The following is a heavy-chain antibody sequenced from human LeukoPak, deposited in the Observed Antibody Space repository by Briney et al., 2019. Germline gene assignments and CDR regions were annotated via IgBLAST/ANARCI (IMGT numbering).Heavy chain of an antibody. J-gene: IGHJ4*02. CDR2: TNRDGSST. D-gene: IGHD3-3*01. V-gene: IGHV3-74*01. Sequence: PGGSLRLSCAASGFNFSSYWMHWVRQAPGKGPVWVARTNRDGSSTAYADSVKGRFTISKDNAKNTLYLLMNSLRAEDTAVYYCARDSVEWYIFDYWGQGTLVTVSS. CDR1: GFNFSSYW. CDR3: ARDSVEWYIFDY.